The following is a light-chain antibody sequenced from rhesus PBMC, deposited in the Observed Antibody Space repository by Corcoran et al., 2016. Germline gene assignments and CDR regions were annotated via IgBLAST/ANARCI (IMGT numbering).Light chain of an antibody. Sequence: EIVLTQSPATLSLSPGERATLSCRASQRVSSSSAWYQQKPEQTPRLLSYGASSRASGIPDRFSASGSGTDLTLTISSLEPEDFAVYYCQQYSNWPYSFGQGTKVEI. V-gene: IGKV3-42*03. CDR1: QRVSSS. CDR2: GAS. CDR3: QQYSNWPYS. J-gene: IGKJ2*01.